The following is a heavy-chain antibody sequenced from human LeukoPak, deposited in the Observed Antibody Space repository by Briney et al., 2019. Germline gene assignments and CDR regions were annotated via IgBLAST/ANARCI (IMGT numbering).Heavy chain of an antibody. Sequence: GGSLRLSCAASGFTFSSYGMHWVRQAPGKGLEWVAVIWYDGSNKYYADSVKGRFTISRDNSKNTLYLQMNSLRAEDTAVYYCAREGYWSSTSCDMIGAFDIWGQGTMVTVSS. V-gene: IGHV3-33*01. CDR3: AREGYWSSTSCDMIGAFDI. CDR1: GFTFSSYG. J-gene: IGHJ3*02. CDR2: IWYDGSNK. D-gene: IGHD2-2*02.